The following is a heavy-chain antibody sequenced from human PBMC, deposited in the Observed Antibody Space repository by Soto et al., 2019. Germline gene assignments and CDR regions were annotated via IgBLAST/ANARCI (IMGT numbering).Heavy chain of an antibody. V-gene: IGHV3-23*01. D-gene: IGHD1-26*01. CDR2: ISARGGLR. CDR3: ASEVGASSGWLEP. J-gene: IGHJ5*02. CDR1: GFTFTNYA. Sequence: GGSLRLSCAASGFTFTNYAMTWVRQTPGKGLEWVSGISARGGLRYYADSVQVRFAVSRDNSKNIRDLQMANLTDDDTALYYLASEVGASSGWLEPWGQGNQVTVSS.